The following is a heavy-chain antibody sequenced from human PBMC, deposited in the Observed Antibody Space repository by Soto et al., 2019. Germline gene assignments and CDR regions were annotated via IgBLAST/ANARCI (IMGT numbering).Heavy chain of an antibody. CDR2: IIPIFGTA. CDR1: GGTFSSYA. J-gene: IGHJ5*02. V-gene: IGHV1-69*06. D-gene: IGHD1-1*01. Sequence: SVKVFCKASGGTFSSYAISWVRQAPGQELEWMGGIIPIFGTANYAQKFQGRVTITADKSTSTAYTELSSLRSEDTAVYYCARDRMRPDVATTSPWFDPWGQGTLVTVSS. CDR3: ARDRMRPDVATTSPWFDP.